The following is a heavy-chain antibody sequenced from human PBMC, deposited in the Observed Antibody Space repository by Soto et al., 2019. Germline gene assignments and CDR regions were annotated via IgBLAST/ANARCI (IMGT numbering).Heavy chain of an antibody. CDR1: GGSISSYY. Sequence: PSETLSLTCTVSGGSISSYYCSCIRQPPGKGLEWIGYISYSGSTNYNPSLKSRVTISVHTSKNQFSLRLSSVTAADTAVYYCARMISSTASGPFFDYWGQGILVTVSS. CDR2: ISYSGST. D-gene: IGHD6-6*01. V-gene: IGHV4-59*08. CDR3: ARMISSTASGPFFDY. J-gene: IGHJ4*02.